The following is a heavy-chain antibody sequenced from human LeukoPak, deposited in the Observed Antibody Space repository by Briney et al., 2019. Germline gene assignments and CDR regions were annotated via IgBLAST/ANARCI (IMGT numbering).Heavy chain of an antibody. J-gene: IGHJ3*02. D-gene: IGHD3-22*01. CDR1: GGSIGSGGYY. CDR2: IYYSGST. CDR3: ARDPYYYDSSGYYDAFDI. Sequence: SQTLSLTCTVSGGSIGSGGYYWSWIRQHPGKGLEWIGYIYYSGSTYYNPSLKSRVTISVDTSKNQFSLKLSSVTAADTAVYYCARDPYYYDSSGYYDAFDIWGQGTMVTVSS. V-gene: IGHV4-31*03.